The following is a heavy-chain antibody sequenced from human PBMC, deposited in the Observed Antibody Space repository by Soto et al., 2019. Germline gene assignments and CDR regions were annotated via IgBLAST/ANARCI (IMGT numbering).Heavy chain of an antibody. V-gene: IGHV3-30-3*01. J-gene: IGHJ5*02. Sequence: QVQLVESGGGVVQPGRSLRLSCAASGFTFSSYAMHWVRQAPGKGLEWVAVISYDGSNKYYADSVKGRFTISRDNSKNTLYLQMNSLRAEDTAVYYCARGIGTTLTTYWFDPWGQGTLVTVSS. CDR2: ISYDGSNK. D-gene: IGHD4-17*01. CDR3: ARGIGTTLTTYWFDP. CDR1: GFTFSSYA.